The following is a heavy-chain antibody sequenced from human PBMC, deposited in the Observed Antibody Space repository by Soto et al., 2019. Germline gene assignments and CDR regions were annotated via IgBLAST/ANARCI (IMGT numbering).Heavy chain of an antibody. Sequence: PSETLSLTCTVSGGSISSSSYYWGWIRQPPGKGLEWIGSIYYSGSTYYNPSLKSRVTISVDTSKNQFSLKLSSVTAADTAVYYCARTGDYYGSGSYYPLGYWGQGTLVTVSS. D-gene: IGHD3-10*01. CDR1: GGSISSSSYY. V-gene: IGHV4-39*01. CDR3: ARTGDYYGSGSYYPLGY. CDR2: IYYSGST. J-gene: IGHJ4*02.